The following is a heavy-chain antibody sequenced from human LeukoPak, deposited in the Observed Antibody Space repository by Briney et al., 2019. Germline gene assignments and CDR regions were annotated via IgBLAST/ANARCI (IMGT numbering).Heavy chain of an antibody. V-gene: IGHV4-39*01. D-gene: IGHD3-3*01. CDR2: IYYSGST. CDR3: ARRGNYDFWSGYGALSYYFDY. CDR1: AGSTGSSSYD. Sequence: ASDSLSLAWTLAAGSTGSSSYDWGWIRQPPGKGLEWIGSIYYSGSTYYNPSLKSRVTISVDTSKNQFSLKLRSVTAANTAVYYCARRGNYDFWSGYGALSYYFDYWGQGTLVTVSS. J-gene: IGHJ4*02.